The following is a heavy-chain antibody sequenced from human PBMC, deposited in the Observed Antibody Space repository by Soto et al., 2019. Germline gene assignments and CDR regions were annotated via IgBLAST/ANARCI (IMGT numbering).Heavy chain of an antibody. Sequence: GESLKISCKGSGYSFTSYWIGWVRQMPGKGLEWMGIIYPGDSDTRYSPSSQGQVTISADKSISTAYLQWSSLKASDTAMYYCARHMSGGKPYYYYGMDVWGQGTTVTVSS. CDR3: ARHMSGGKPYYYYGMDV. D-gene: IGHD2-15*01. CDR1: GYSFTSYW. CDR2: IYPGDSDT. V-gene: IGHV5-51*01. J-gene: IGHJ6*02.